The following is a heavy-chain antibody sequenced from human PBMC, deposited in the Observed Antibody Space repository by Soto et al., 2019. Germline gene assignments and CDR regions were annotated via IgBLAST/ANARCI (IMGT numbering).Heavy chain of an antibody. CDR1: GFTFSSYA. J-gene: IGHJ6*03. V-gene: IGHV3-23*01. CDR3: AKDYRNGQLDYNYYYYYMDV. Sequence: GGSLRLSCAASGFTFSSYAMSWVRQAPGKGLEWVSAISGSGGSTYYADSVKGRFTISRDNSKNTLYLQMNSLRAEDTAIYYCAKDYRNGQLDYNYYYYYMDVWGKGTTVTVSS. CDR2: ISGSGGST. D-gene: IGHD6-13*01.